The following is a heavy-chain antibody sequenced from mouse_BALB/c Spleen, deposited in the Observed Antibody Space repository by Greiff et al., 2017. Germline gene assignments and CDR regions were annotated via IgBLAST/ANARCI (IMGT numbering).Heavy chain of an antibody. CDR2: ISYSGST. J-gene: IGHJ4*01. V-gene: IGHV3-8*02. D-gene: IGHD2-4*01. Sequence: EVKLVESGPRLVKPSQTLSLTCSVTGDSITSGYWNWIRKFPGNKLEYMGYISYSGSTYYNPSLRSRISITRDTSKNQYYLQLNSVTTEDTATYYCAKIYYDYDYAMDYWGQGTSVTVSS. CDR3: AKIYYDYDYAMDY. CDR1: GDSITSGY.